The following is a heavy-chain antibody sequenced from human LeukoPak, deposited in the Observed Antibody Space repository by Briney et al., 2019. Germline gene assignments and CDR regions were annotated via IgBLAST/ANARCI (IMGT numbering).Heavy chain of an antibody. J-gene: IGHJ5*02. CDR2: LSPDGGST. D-gene: IGHD6-13*01. CDR1: GFTFSSYW. CDR3: TSMSRAAPGLPDL. Sequence: PGGSLRLSCAASGFTFSSYWMQWVRQAPGKGLVWVSRLSPDGGSTTSAESVKGRFTISRDNAKNTSYLQIGSLRADDTAVYYCTSMSRAAPGLPDLWGQGTLVTVSS. V-gene: IGHV3-74*01.